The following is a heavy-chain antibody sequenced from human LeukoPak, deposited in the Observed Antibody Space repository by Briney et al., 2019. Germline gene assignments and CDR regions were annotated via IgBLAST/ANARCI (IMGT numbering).Heavy chain of an antibody. D-gene: IGHD1-26*01. Sequence: SETLSLTCTVSGGSISSSSYYWGWIRQPPGKGLEWIGSIYYSGSTYYNPSLKSRVTISVDTSKNQFPLKLSSVTAADTAVYYCAKDLAWWELLTREDTGGYWGQGTLVTVSS. CDR2: IYYSGST. V-gene: IGHV4-39*06. CDR3: AKDLAWWELLTREDTGGY. J-gene: IGHJ4*02. CDR1: GGSISSSSYY.